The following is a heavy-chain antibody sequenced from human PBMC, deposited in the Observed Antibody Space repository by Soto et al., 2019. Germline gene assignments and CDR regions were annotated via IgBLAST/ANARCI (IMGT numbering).Heavy chain of an antibody. CDR1: GGSFSGYY. V-gene: IGHV4-34*01. D-gene: IGHD2-2*01. CDR2: INHSGST. CDR3: ARGRGYCSSTSCRQKKYYMDV. Sequence: SETLSLTCAVYGGSFSGYYWSWIRQPPGKGLEWIGEINHSGSTNYNPSLKSRVTISVDTSKNQFSLKLSSVTAADTAVYYCARGRGYCSSTSCRQKKYYMDVWGKGTTVTVSS. J-gene: IGHJ6*03.